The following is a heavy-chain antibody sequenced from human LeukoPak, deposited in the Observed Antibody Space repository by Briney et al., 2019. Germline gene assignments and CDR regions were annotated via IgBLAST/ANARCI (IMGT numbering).Heavy chain of an antibody. V-gene: IGHV4-38-2*01. Sequence: SETLSLTCVVSGYSISSGYFWGWIRQSPGKGLEWIAYMHHSGTTYYNPSLKSRVTISVDTSKNQSSLKLSSVTAADTAVYYCARRGDGYNPDYWGQGTLVTVSS. D-gene: IGHD5-24*01. CDR2: MHHSGTT. J-gene: IGHJ4*02. CDR3: ARRGDGYNPDY. CDR1: GYSISSGYF.